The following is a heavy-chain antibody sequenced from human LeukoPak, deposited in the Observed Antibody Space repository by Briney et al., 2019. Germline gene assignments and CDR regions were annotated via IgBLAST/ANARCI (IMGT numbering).Heavy chain of an antibody. CDR3: AKLIVASDY. J-gene: IGHJ4*02. D-gene: IGHD2/OR15-2a*01. Sequence: GGSLRLSCAASGFTFSSYGMNWVRQAPGKGLEWVSGISGSGGSTYYADSVKGRFTISRDNSKNTLYLQMNSLRAEDTAIYFCAKLIVASDYWGQGTLVTVSS. CDR1: GFTFSSYG. CDR2: ISGSGGST. V-gene: IGHV3-23*01.